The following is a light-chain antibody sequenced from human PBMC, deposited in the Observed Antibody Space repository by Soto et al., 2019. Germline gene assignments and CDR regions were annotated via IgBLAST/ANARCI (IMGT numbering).Light chain of an antibody. V-gene: IGKV1-5*03. CDR3: QQYDSYST. CDR1: QSIRSW. CDR2: KAS. Sequence: DIQMTQFPSTLSASVGDRVTITCRASQSIRSWLAWYQQKPGKAPNPLIYKASSLPSGVPSRFSGSGYGTEFTLTISSLQPDDIATYYCQQYDSYSTFGGGTKVQIK. J-gene: IGKJ4*01.